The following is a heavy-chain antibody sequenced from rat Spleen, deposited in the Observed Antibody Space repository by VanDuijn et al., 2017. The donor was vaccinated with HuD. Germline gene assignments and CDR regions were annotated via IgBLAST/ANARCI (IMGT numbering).Heavy chain of an antibody. V-gene: IGHV5S13*01. CDR2: ISPSGGST. J-gene: IGHJ2*01. Sequence: EVQLVESGGGLVQPGRSLKLSCAASGFTFSNYDMAWVRQAPTKGLEWVASISPSGGSTYYLDSVKGRFTVSRDNAKSTQYLQMDSLRSEDTATYYCATGRYHGYTSWYFDYWGQGVMVTVSS. D-gene: IGHD1-9*01. CDR1: GFTFSNYD. CDR3: ATGRYHGYTSWYFDY.